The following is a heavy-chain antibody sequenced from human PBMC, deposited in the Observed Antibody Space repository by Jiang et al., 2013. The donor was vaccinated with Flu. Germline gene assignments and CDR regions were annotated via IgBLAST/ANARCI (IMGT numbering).Heavy chain of an antibody. J-gene: IGHJ5*02. V-gene: IGHV1-8*01. Sequence: SGAEVKKPGLSXGLLQGLLDYTFTSYDINWVRQATGQGLEWMGWMNPNSGNTGYAQKFQGRVTMTRNTSISTAYMELSSLRSEDTAVYYCARMYSSSARSEPSNWFDPWGQGTLVTVSS. CDR2: MNPNSGNT. D-gene: IGHD6-6*01. CDR3: ARMYSSSARSEPSNWFDP. CDR1: DYTFTSYD.